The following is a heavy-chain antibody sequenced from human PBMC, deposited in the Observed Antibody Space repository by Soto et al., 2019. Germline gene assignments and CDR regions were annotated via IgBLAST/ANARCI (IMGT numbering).Heavy chain of an antibody. Sequence: SETLSLTCTVSGGSINSDYWSWIRQSPGKGLEWIGYVFFSGSTNYNHSFKSRVTISVDTSKNQIYLRVTSVTAADTAVYCSGGRCLLEYWGQGTLVTVSS. J-gene: IGHJ4*02. D-gene: IGHD2-15*01. V-gene: IGHV4-59*03. CDR2: VFFSGST. CDR3: GGRCLLEY. CDR1: GGSINSDY.